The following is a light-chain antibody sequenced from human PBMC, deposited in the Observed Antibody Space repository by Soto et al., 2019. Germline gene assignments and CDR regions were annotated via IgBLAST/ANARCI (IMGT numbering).Light chain of an antibody. J-gene: IGKJ1*01. CDR2: GAS. V-gene: IGKV3D-15*01. Sequence: EIVMTQSPATLSVSPGEGATLSCRASQSVSSNLAGYQQKPGQAPRLLIYGASIRATGIPARFSGSGSGTDFTLTISGLQSEDFAVYYCQQYYNWPPCTFGQGPKVEIK. CDR1: QSVSSN. CDR3: QQYYNWPPCT.